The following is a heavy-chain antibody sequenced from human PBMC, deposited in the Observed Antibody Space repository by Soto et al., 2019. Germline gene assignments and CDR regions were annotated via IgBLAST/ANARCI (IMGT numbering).Heavy chain of an antibody. CDR2: INPKSGST. Sequence: ASVKVSCKASGYTVTSYYMHWVRQVPGQGLEWMGIINPKSGSTTYAEKFQGRVTMTRDTSTNTVYMELTSLTSGDTAVYYCARAGIAYCTSTNCYLYYYVMHVCGQGTTVTVYS. CDR1: GYTVTSYY. V-gene: IGHV1-46*01. D-gene: IGHD2-2*01. J-gene: IGHJ6*02. CDR3: ARAGIAYCTSTNCYLYYYVMHV.